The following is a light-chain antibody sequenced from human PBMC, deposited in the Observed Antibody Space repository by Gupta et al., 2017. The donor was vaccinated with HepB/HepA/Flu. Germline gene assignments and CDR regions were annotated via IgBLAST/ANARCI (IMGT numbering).Light chain of an antibody. CDR3: QQYGSSSCA. J-gene: IGKJ2*01. CDR1: QSISSSS. Sequence: EIELTQSPGTLSLSLGERATLSCWASQSISSSSLAWYQQKPGQAPRLLIYDVSRRDTGIPDRFSGSGSGTDFTLTISRLEPEDFAVYYCQQYGSSSCAFGQGTKLEIE. CDR2: DVS. V-gene: IGKV3-20*01.